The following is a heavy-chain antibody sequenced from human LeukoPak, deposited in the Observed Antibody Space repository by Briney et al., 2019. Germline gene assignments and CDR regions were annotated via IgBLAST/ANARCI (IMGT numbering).Heavy chain of an antibody. CDR1: GGSISSSSYY. J-gene: IGHJ4*02. CDR3: ARQGIAVAGFDY. V-gene: IGHV4-39*01. D-gene: IGHD6-19*01. Sequence: SETLSLTCTVSGGSISSSSYYWGWIRQPPGKGREWNGSIYYSGSTYYNPSLKSRVTISVDTSKNLFSLKLSSVTAADTAVSYCARQGIAVAGFDYWGQGTLVTVSS. CDR2: IYYSGST.